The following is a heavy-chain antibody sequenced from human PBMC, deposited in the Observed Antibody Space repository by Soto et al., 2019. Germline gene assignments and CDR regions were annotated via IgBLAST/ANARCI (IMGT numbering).Heavy chain of an antibody. CDR3: AKGTQNSINYYYYYMDV. Sequence: PGGSLRLSCAASGFTFSSYAMSWVRQAPGKGLEWVSAISGSGGSTYYADSVKGRFTISRDNSKNTLYLQMNSLRAEDTAVYYCAKGTQNSINYYYYYMDVWGKGTTVTVSS. CDR1: GFTFSSYA. V-gene: IGHV3-23*01. J-gene: IGHJ6*03. CDR2: ISGSGGST. D-gene: IGHD1-7*01.